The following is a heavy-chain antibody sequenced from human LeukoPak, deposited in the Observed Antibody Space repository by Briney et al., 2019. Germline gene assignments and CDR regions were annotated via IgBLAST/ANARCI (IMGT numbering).Heavy chain of an antibody. J-gene: IGHJ4*02. Sequence: GGSLRLSCAASGFSVSSNYLSWVRQAPGKGLEWVSVIYSGGSTYYADSVKGRFTISRDNSKNTLYLQMNSLRAEDTAVYYCARALSGSYGLDYWGQGTLVTVSS. D-gene: IGHD1-26*01. CDR3: ARALSGSYGLDY. CDR2: IYSGGST. V-gene: IGHV3-53*05. CDR1: GFSVSSNY.